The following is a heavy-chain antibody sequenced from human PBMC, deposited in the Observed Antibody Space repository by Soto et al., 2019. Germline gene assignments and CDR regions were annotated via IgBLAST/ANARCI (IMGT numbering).Heavy chain of an antibody. CDR3: ARHDMDNYGDYYFHY. V-gene: IGHV4-39*01. CDR1: GGSISSSSYY. D-gene: IGHD4-17*01. J-gene: IGHJ4*02. CDR2: IYYSGST. Sequence: SETLSLTCTVSGGSISSSSYYWGWIRQPPGKGLEWIGSIYYSGSTYYNPSLKGRVTISVDTSKNQFSLKLSSVTAADTAVYYCARHDMDNYGDYYFHYWGQGTLVTVSS.